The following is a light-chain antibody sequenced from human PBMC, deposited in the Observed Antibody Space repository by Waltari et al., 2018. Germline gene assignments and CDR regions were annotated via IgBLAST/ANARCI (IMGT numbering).Light chain of an antibody. CDR1: GSNIGAGYD. V-gene: IGLV1-40*01. CDR3: QSYDTSLSVV. CDR2: GCS. Sequence: QSVLTQPPSVSGAPGQRVTISCTGSGSNIGAGYDVHWYQHLPRAAPKLLIYGCSSRPLGVPDRFFGSTSGTSASLAITGLQAEDEGDYYCQSYDTSLSVVFGGGTKLTVL. J-gene: IGLJ3*02.